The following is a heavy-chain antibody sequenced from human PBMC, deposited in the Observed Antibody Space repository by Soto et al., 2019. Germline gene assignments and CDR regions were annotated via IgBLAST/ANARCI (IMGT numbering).Heavy chain of an antibody. J-gene: IGHJ3*02. CDR3: AGGGYYDSSGYFAFDI. V-gene: IGHV1-69*13. Sequence: SVKVSCKASGGTFSSYAISWVRQAPGQGLEWMGGIIPIFGTANYAQKFQGRVTITADESTSTAYMELSSLRSEDTAVYYCAGGGYYDSSGYFAFDIWGQGTMVTVSS. CDR1: GGTFSSYA. CDR2: IIPIFGTA. D-gene: IGHD3-22*01.